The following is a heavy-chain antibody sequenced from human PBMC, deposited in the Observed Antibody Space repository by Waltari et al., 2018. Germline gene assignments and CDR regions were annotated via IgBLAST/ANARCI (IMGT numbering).Heavy chain of an antibody. V-gene: IGHV4-39*07. CDR3: AREAGIVQGAGYFDS. Sequence: QLQESGPRLVKPSETLSLTCSVPSVPIPGQPYFWGWLRQPPGKGLEWIGSVDFSGSAYYSPSLKSRVTMSVDKSKNQVSLILTSLTAADTAVYFCAREAGIVQGAGYFDSWGQGTLVTVSS. J-gene: IGHJ4*02. CDR1: SVPIPGQPYF. CDR2: VDFSGSA. D-gene: IGHD3-10*01.